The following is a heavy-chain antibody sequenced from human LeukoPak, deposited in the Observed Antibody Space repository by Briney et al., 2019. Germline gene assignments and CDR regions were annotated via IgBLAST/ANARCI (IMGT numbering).Heavy chain of an antibody. CDR3: AKDISFGILTDLRPDAFDI. CDR2: ISWNSGSI. Sequence: PGGSLRLSCAASGFTFSSYGMHWVRQAPGKGLEWVSGISWNSGSIGYADSVKGRFTISRDNAKNSLYLQMNSLRAEDTALYYCAKDISFGILTDLRPDAFDIWGQGTMVTVSS. CDR1: GFTFSSYG. D-gene: IGHD3-9*01. V-gene: IGHV3-9*01. J-gene: IGHJ3*02.